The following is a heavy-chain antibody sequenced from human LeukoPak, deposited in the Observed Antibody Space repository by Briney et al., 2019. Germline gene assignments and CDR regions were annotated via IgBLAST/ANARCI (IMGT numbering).Heavy chain of an antibody. D-gene: IGHD3-16*02. V-gene: IGHV4-39*01. J-gene: IGHJ4*02. CDR1: GGSISSSSYY. Sequence: SETLSLTCTVSGGSISSSSYYWGWIRQPPGKGLEWIGSIYYSGSTYCNPSLKSRVTISVDTSKNQFSLKLSSVTAADTAVYYCARHGSLRPYYFDYWGQGTLVTVSS. CDR3: ARHGSLRPYYFDY. CDR2: IYYSGST.